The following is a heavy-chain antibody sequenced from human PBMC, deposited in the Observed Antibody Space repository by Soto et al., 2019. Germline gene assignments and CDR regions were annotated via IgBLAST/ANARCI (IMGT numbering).Heavy chain of an antibody. CDR2: ISYDGSNK. CDR1: GFTFSRYG. V-gene: IGHV3-30*18. Sequence: PGGSLRLPCAASGFTFSRYGMHGVRQAPGKGLEWVAVISYDGSNKYYADSVKGRFTISRDNSKNTLYLQMNSLRAEDTAVYYCAKNVGAARLGYYYYYGMDVWGQGTTVTVSS. D-gene: IGHD6-6*01. J-gene: IGHJ6*02. CDR3: AKNVGAARLGYYYYYGMDV.